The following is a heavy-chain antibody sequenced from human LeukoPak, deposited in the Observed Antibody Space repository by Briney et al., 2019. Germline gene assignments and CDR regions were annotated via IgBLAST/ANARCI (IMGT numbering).Heavy chain of an antibody. CDR3: ARARVYCSGGRCRHFDY. CDR2: ISAYNGNT. V-gene: IGHV1-18*04. D-gene: IGHD2-15*01. J-gene: IGHJ4*02. CDR1: GYTFTSYG. Sequence: ASVKVSCTASGYTFTSYGISWVRQAPGQGLEWMGGISAYNGNTNYAQKLQGRVTMTTGTSTSTAYMELRSLRSDDTAVYYFARARVYCSGGRCRHFDYWGQGTLVTVSS.